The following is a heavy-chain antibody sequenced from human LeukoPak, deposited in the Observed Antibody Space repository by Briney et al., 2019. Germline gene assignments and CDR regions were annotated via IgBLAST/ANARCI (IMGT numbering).Heavy chain of an antibody. CDR3: ARDGVLRYFDSYYYYYMDV. V-gene: IGHV3-7*03. D-gene: IGHD3-9*01. CDR1: GFTFSSYW. CDR2: IKQDGSEK. Sequence: PGGSLRLSCAASGFTFSSYWMSWVRQAPGKGLEWVANIKQDGSEKYYVDSVKGRFTISRDNAKNSLYLQMNSLRAEDTAVYYCARDGVLRYFDSYYYYYMDVWGKGTTVTISS. J-gene: IGHJ6*03.